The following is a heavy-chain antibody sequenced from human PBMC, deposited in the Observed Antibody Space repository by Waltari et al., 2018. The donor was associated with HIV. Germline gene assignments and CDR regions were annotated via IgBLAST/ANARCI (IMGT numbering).Heavy chain of an antibody. CDR2: ISSSSSTI. D-gene: IGHD6-6*01. J-gene: IGHJ6*02. V-gene: IGHV3-48*01. CDR3: ARIGQLVTDGMDV. Sequence: EVQLVESGGGLVQPGGSLRLSCAASGFTFSSYSMTWVRQAPGKGLEWVSYISSSSSTIYYADSVKGRFTISRDNAKNSLYLQMNSLRAEDTAVYYCARIGQLVTDGMDVWGQGTTVTVSS. CDR1: GFTFSSYS.